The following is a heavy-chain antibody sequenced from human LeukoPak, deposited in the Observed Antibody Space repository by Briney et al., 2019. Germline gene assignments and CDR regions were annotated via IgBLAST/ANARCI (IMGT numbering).Heavy chain of an antibody. CDR3: ARGDYYDSSGAFDI. Sequence: ASVKVSCKASGYTFTSYAMNWVRQAPGQGLEWMGWINTNTGSPTYAQGFTGRFVFSLDTSVSTAYLQIGSLKAEDTAVYYCARGDYYDSSGAFDIWGQGTMVTVSS. J-gene: IGHJ3*02. V-gene: IGHV7-4-1*01. CDR2: INTNTGSP. D-gene: IGHD3-22*01. CDR1: GYTFTSYA.